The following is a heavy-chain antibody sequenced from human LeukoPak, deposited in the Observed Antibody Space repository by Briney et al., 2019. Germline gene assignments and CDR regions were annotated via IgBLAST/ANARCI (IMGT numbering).Heavy chain of an antibody. CDR3: ARDKMFYDFWSGYYIAPNYYYYGMDV. CDR2: ISAYNGNT. CDR1: GYTFTSYG. D-gene: IGHD3-3*01. J-gene: IGHJ6*02. V-gene: IGHV1-18*01. Sequence: ASVTVSCTASGYTFTSYGISWVRQAPGQGLEWMGWISAYNGNTNYAQKLQGRVIMTTDTSTSTAYMELRSLRSDDTAVYYCARDKMFYDFWSGYYIAPNYYYYGMDVWGQGTTVTVSS.